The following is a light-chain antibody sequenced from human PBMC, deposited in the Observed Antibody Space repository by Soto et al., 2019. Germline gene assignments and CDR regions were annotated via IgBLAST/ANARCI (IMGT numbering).Light chain of an antibody. J-gene: IGLJ2*01. CDR3: SSYTTSSTPVV. V-gene: IGLV2-14*01. Sequence: QSALTQPASVSGSPGQSNTISCTGTSSDVGGYNYASWYQQHPGKGPKLMIYEVSNRPSGVSNRFSGSKSGNTASLTISGLQAEDEADYYCSSYTTSSTPVVFGGGTKLTVL. CDR2: EVS. CDR1: SSDVGGYNY.